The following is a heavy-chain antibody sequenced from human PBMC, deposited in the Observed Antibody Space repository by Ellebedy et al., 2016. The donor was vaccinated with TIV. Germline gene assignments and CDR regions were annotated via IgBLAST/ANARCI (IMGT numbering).Heavy chain of an antibody. Sequence: PGGSLRLSCAASGFTFSTYWMARVRQAPGKGLEWVANIKQDGSVKNYVDSVKGRFTISRDNSMNTLSLQMSNLRAEDTALYYCAKQEKSTGGSWLWTFDIWGQGTLVTVSS. D-gene: IGHD2-15*01. V-gene: IGHV3-7*03. CDR1: GFTFSTYW. CDR3: AKQEKSTGGSWLWTFDI. J-gene: IGHJ3*02. CDR2: IKQDGSVK.